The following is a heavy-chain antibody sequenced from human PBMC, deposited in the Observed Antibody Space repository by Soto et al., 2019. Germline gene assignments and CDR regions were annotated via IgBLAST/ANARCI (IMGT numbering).Heavy chain of an antibody. CDR1: GGTFSSYT. D-gene: IGHD3-9*01. CDR2: IIPILGIA. V-gene: IGHV1-69*02. J-gene: IGHJ3*02. CDR3: ATVLRYFEWLGPDAFDI. Sequence: SVKVSCKASGGTFSSYTISWVRQAPGQGLEWMGRIIPILGIANYAQKFQGRVTITADKATSTAYMELSSLRSEDTAVYYCATVLRYFEWLGPDAFDIWGQGTMVTVSS.